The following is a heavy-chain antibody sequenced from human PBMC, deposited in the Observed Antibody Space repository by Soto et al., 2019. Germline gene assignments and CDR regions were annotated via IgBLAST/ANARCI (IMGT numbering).Heavy chain of an antibody. V-gene: IGHV1-18*01. CDR1: GYTFTSYG. D-gene: IGHD6-13*01. CDR2: ISAYNGNT. CDR3: ARGSSSWYITDHYYYGMDV. J-gene: IGHJ6*02. Sequence: QVQLVQSGAEVKKPGASVKVSCKASGYTFTSYGISWVRQAPGQGLEWMGWISAYNGNTNYAQKLQGRVTMTTDTSTSTAYMELRSLRSDDTVVYYCARGSSSWYITDHYYYGMDVWGQGTTVTVSS.